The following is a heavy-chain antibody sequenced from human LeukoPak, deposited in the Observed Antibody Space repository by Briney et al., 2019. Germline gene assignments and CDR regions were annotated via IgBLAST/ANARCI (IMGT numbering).Heavy chain of an antibody. CDR3: TGDVYQH. Sequence: GGSLRPSCAASGLTVNSKYMRGVRQAPGRGLEWVSIIYSGGSTNYADIVKGRFTISRDNSKNTVYLQMNSLRAEDTAVYYWTGDVYQHWGQGTLVTVSS. CDR2: IYSGGST. J-gene: IGHJ1*01. CDR1: GLTVNSKY. V-gene: IGHV3-53*01. D-gene: IGHD1-14*01.